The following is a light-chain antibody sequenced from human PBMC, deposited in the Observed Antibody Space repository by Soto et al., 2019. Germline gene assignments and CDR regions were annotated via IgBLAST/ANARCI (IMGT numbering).Light chain of an antibody. CDR3: CSYAGTATI. Sequence: QSVLTQPASVSGSPGQSITISCTGTSSDVGIYNFVSWFQQHPGKAPKLIIYEVSKRPSGVSSRFSGSKSGNTASLTISGLQAEDEADYYCCSYAGTATIFGGGTKVTVL. CDR2: EVS. CDR1: SSDVGIYNF. J-gene: IGLJ2*01. V-gene: IGLV2-23*02.